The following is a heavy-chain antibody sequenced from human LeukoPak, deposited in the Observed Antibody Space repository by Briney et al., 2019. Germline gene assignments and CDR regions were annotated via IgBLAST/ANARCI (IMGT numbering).Heavy chain of an antibody. CDR3: AKSSQLGRFGKDYYFDY. CDR2: INWNGGST. Sequence: PGGSLRLSCAASGFTFTAYTINWVRQAPGKGLEWVSGINWNGGSTGYADSVKGRFTISRDNAKNSLYLQMNSLRAEDTALYYCAKSSQLGRFGKDYYFDYWGQGTLVTVSS. V-gene: IGHV3-20*04. J-gene: IGHJ4*02. D-gene: IGHD3-10*01. CDR1: GFTFTAYT.